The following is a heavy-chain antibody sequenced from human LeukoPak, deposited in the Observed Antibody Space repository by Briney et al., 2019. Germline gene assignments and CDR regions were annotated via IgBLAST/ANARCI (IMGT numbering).Heavy chain of an antibody. Sequence: ASVKVSCKASGYTFTSYDINWVRQATGQGLEWMGWMNPNSGNTGYAQKFQGRVTITRNTSISTAYMGLSSLRSEDTAVYYCARGRSTSCYDFDYWGQGTLVTVSS. CDR1: GYTFTSYD. CDR2: MNPNSGNT. D-gene: IGHD2-2*01. V-gene: IGHV1-8*03. CDR3: ARGRSTSCYDFDY. J-gene: IGHJ4*02.